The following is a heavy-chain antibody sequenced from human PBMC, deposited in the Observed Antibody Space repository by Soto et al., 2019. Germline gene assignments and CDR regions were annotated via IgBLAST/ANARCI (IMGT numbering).Heavy chain of an antibody. CDR3: ARNPKDFWSGYYIYYYMDV. Sequence: ASVKVSCTASGYTFTSYDINWVRQATGQGLEWMGWMNPNSGNTGYAQKFQGRVTMTRNTSISTAYMELSSLRSEDTAVYYCARNPKDFWSGYYIYYYMDVWGKGTTVTVSS. CDR2: MNPNSGNT. J-gene: IGHJ6*03. CDR1: GYTFTSYD. V-gene: IGHV1-8*01. D-gene: IGHD3-3*01.